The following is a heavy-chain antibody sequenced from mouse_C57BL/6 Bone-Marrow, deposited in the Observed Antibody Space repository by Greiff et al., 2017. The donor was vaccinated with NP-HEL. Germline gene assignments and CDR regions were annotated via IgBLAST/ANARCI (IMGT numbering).Heavy chain of an antibody. CDR1: GYTFTSYW. D-gene: IGHD1-1*01. CDR3: ANRAAYYGSSYGYFDV. J-gene: IGHJ1*03. CDR2: INPSNGGT. V-gene: IGHV1-53*01. Sequence: QVQLQQPGTELVKPGASVKLSCKASGYTFTSYWMHWVKQRPGQGLEWIGNINPSNGGTNYNEKFKSKATLTVDKSSSTAYMQLSSLTSEDSAVYYCANRAAYYGSSYGYFDVWGTGTTVTVSS.